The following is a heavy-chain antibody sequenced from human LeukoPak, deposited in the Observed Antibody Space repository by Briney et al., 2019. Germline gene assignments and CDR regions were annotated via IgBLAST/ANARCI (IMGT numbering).Heavy chain of an antibody. D-gene: IGHD2-15*01. CDR2: IYYTGNT. V-gene: IGHV4-59*08. Sequence: SETLSLTCTVPGVSISNHYSSWIRQPPGKGLEWIGYIYYTGNTNYNPSLKSRVTISEDTSKNQVSLELSSVTAADTAVYYCVRHSRVVAFDYWGQGNLVTVSS. CDR3: VRHSRVVAFDY. CDR1: GVSISNHY. J-gene: IGHJ4*02.